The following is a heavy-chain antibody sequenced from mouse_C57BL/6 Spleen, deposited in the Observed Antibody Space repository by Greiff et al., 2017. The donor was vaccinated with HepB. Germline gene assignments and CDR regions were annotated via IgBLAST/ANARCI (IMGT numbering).Heavy chain of an antibody. J-gene: IGHJ4*01. CDR2: ISSGSSTI. Sequence: EVHLVESGGGLVKPGGSLKLSCAASGFTFSDYGMHWVRQAPEKGLEWVAYISSGSSTIYYADTVKGRFTISRDNAKNTLFLQMTSLRSEDTNMYYCARRRSSHYYAMDYWGQGTSVTVSS. CDR3: ARRRSSHYYAMDY. V-gene: IGHV5-17*01. CDR1: GFTFSDYG. D-gene: IGHD6-1*01.